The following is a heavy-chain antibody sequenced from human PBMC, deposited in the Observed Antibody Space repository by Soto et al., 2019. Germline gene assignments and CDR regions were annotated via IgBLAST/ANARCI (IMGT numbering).Heavy chain of an antibody. CDR3: ARVLSSGWYSHYYYYYYGMDV. CDR1: GGSISSYY. D-gene: IGHD6-19*01. CDR2: IYYSGST. J-gene: IGHJ6*02. Sequence: PSETLSLTCPVSGGSISSYYWSWIRQPPGKGLEWIGYIYYSGSTDYNPSLKSRVTISVDTSKNQFSLKLSSVTAADTAVYYCARVLSSGWYSHYYYYYYGMDVWGQGTTVTVSS. V-gene: IGHV4-59*01.